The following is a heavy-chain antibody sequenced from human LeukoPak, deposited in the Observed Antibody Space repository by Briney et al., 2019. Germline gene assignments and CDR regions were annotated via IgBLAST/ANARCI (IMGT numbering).Heavy chain of an antibody. CDR1: GGSFSGYY. D-gene: IGHD5-12*01. CDR2: INHSGST. V-gene: IGHV4-34*01. Sequence: SETLSLTCAVYGGSFSGYYWSWIRQPPGKGLEWIGEINHSGSTNYNPSLKSRVTISVDTSKNQFSLKLSSVTAADTAVYYCARDPGGYDFDYWGQGTLVTVSS. J-gene: IGHJ4*02. CDR3: ARDPGGYDFDY.